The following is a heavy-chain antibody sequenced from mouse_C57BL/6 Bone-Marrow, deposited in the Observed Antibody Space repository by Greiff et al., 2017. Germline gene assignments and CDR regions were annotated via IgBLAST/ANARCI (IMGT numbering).Heavy chain of an antibody. CDR1: GYSITSGYY. J-gene: IGHJ2*01. D-gene: IGHD1-1*01. Sequence: EVKVEESGPGLVKPSQSLSLTCSVTGYSITSGYYWNWIRQFPGNKLEWMGYISYDGSNNYNPSLKNLITITRDTSKNQFFLKLNSVTTEDTATYYCARGTTGVATKDYWGQGTTLTVSS. CDR2: ISYDGSN. CDR3: ARGTTGVATKDY. V-gene: IGHV3-6*01.